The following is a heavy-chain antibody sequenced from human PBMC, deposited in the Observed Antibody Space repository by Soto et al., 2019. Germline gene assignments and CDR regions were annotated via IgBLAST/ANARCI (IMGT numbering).Heavy chain of an antibody. Sequence: QVQLVESGGGVVQPGRSLRLSCAASGFTFSSYGMHWVRQAPGKGLEWVAIISYDGSDKYYADSEKGRFTISRDNSKNTLYLLMNSRTTEDTAVYYCAKDNPAVHYWGQGTLVTVSS. J-gene: IGHJ4*02. CDR3: AKDNPAVHY. CDR2: ISYDGSDK. V-gene: IGHV3-30*18. CDR1: GFTFSSYG.